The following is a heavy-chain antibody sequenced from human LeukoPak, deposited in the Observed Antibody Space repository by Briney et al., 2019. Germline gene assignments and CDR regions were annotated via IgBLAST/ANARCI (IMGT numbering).Heavy chain of an antibody. Sequence: GGSLRLSCAASGFTVSSNYMSWVRQAPRKGLEWVSVIYSGGSTYYANSVKGRFTISRDNSQNTLYLQMNSLRAEDTAVYYCARDKTQGYGMDVWGQGTTVTVSS. V-gene: IGHV3-66*01. J-gene: IGHJ6*02. CDR3: ARDKTQGYGMDV. CDR1: GFTVSSNY. CDR2: IYSGGST.